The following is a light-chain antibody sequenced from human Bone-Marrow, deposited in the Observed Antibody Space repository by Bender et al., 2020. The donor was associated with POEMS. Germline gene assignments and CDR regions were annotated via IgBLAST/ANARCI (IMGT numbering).Light chain of an antibody. CDR2: DNH. J-gene: IGLJ3*02. CDR3: AAWDGSLNVVV. V-gene: IGLV1-51*01. CDR1: SSNIGAHA. Sequence: QSVLTQPPSASGTPGQRVTISCSGGSSNIGAHAVNWYQHLPGAAPKLLIYDNHRRPSGIPDRLSGSKYGTSATLTIAGLQTEDEADYYCAAWDGSLNVVVFGGGTKVTVL.